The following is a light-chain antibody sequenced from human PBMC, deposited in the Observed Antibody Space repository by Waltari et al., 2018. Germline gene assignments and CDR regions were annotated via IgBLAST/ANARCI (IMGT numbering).Light chain of an antibody. J-gene: IGKJ4*01. CDR2: DVS. V-gene: IGKV3-11*01. Sequence: EIVLTQSPATLSLSPGERATLSCRASQSVGSYLAWYQQKPGQAPRLLIYDVSNRATGIPARFSGSGSGADFTLTISSLEPEDFAVYYCQQRSNSFGGGTKVEIK. CDR3: QQRSNS. CDR1: QSVGSY.